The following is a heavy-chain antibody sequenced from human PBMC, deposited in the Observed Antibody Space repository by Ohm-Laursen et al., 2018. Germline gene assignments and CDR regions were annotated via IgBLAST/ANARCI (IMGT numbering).Heavy chain of an antibody. D-gene: IGHD3-9*01. V-gene: IGHV4-59*03. J-gene: IGHJ4*02. CDR2: IYHSGST. CDR1: GGSISTYY. CDR3: AVSEVRYSFTYLADF. Sequence: PPGTLSLTCLVSGGSISTYYWSWIRQPPGKGLEWIGYIYHSGSTNNNPSLKSRVTISVDRSKNQFSLKLSSVTAADTAVYYCAVSEVRYSFTYLADFWGQGTLVTVPS.